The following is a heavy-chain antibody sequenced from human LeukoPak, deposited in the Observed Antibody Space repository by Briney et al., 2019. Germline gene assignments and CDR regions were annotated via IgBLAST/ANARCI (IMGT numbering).Heavy chain of an antibody. CDR2: ISGSGGSA. V-gene: IGHV3-23*01. CDR3: AKGTGGYCSSTSCYPKYYYYYMDV. D-gene: IGHD2-2*01. Sequence: PGGSLKLSCAASGFTFSDYTMSWVRQAPGKGLGWVSAISGSGGSAYYADSVKGRFTISRDNSKNTLYLQMNSLRAEDTAVYYCAKGTGGYCSSTSCYPKYYYYYMDVWGKGTTVTISS. CDR1: GFTFSDYT. J-gene: IGHJ6*03.